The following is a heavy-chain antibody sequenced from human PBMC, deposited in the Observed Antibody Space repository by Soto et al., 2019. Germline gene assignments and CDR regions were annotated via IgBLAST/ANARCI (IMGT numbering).Heavy chain of an antibody. J-gene: IGHJ6*02. CDR2: ISSSSSYI. CDR1: GFTFSSYS. Sequence: PGGSLRLSCAVSGFTFSSYSMNWVRQAPGKGLEWVSSISSSSSYIYYADSVKGRFTISRDNAKNSLYLQMNSLRAEDTAVYYCARQDIVVVPAATMREGYYYYGMDVWGQGTTVTVSS. D-gene: IGHD2-2*01. CDR3: ARQDIVVVPAATMREGYYYYGMDV. V-gene: IGHV3-21*01.